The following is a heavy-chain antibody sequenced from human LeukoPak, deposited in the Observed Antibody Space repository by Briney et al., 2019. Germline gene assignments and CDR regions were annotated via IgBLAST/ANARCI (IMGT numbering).Heavy chain of an antibody. Sequence: SETLSLTCTVSGGSISSSNYYWGWIRQPPGKGLEWIGNVYYTGSTYYNPSLKSRVTISVDTSMNQFSLKLSSVTAADTAVYYCAREAYNITWYQGAWGQGTLVTVSS. J-gene: IGHJ5*02. V-gene: IGHV4-39*01. CDR3: AREAYNITWYQGA. D-gene: IGHD6-13*01. CDR1: GGSISSSNYY. CDR2: VYYTGST.